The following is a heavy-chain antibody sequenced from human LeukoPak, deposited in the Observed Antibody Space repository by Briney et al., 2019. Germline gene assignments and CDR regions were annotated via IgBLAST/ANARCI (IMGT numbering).Heavy chain of an antibody. CDR3: ARGSQGLGD. J-gene: IGHJ4*02. CDR2: VHHPDSP. D-gene: IGHD3-16*01. Sequence: SETLSLTCSVSGGSITTHYWSWIRQPPGKGLEWIGYVHHPDSPNFNPSLKSRVTISLDTSKNQFSLKLTSVTAADAAVYYCARGSQGLGDWGQGTLVTVSS. CDR1: GGSITTHY. V-gene: IGHV4-59*11.